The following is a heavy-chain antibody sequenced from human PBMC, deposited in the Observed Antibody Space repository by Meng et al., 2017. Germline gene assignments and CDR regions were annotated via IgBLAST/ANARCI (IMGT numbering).Heavy chain of an antibody. Sequence: SETLSLTCTVSDDSISSYYWNWIRQPAGKGLEWIGRIYTSGSTNYNPSLKSRVTMSVDTSKNQFSLKLSSVTAADTAVYYCARGPGRQQLVRYYYYGMDVWGQGTTVTVSS. CDR2: IYTSGST. CDR1: DDSISSYY. D-gene: IGHD6-13*01. V-gene: IGHV4-4*07. J-gene: IGHJ6*02. CDR3: ARGPGRQQLVRYYYYGMDV.